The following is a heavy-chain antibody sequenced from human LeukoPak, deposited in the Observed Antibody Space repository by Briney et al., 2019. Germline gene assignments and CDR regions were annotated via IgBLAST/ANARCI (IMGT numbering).Heavy chain of an antibody. V-gene: IGHV3-11*01. CDR1: GFTFSDYY. CDR3: ARAEAPGIAAAGILD. D-gene: IGHD6-13*01. Sequence: GGSLRLSCAASGFTFSDYYMSWIRQAPGKGLEWVSYISSSGSTIYYADSVKGRFTISRDNAKNSLYLQMNSLRAEDTAVYYCARAEAPGIAAAGILDWGQGTLVTVSS. CDR2: ISSSGSTI. J-gene: IGHJ4*02.